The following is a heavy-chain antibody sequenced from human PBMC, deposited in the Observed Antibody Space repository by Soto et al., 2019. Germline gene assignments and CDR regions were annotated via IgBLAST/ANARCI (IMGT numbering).Heavy chain of an antibody. CDR1: GSTFSSSW. J-gene: IGHJ4*02. CDR3: ARDRAYNCFDY. CDR2: INLDGSER. V-gene: IGHV3-7*05. D-gene: IGHD5-18*01. Sequence: ALRLSCGASGSTFSSSWMTGVRQAPGEGLEWVANINLDGSERNYVDSVKGRFTISRDNAKNLLYLQMNSLRAEDTAVYYCARDRAYNCFDYWGQGTLVTVSS.